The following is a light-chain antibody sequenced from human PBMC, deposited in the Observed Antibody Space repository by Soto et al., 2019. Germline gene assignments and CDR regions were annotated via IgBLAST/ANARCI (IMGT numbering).Light chain of an antibody. J-gene: IGKJ3*01. CDR2: GAS. V-gene: IGKV3-20*01. CDR1: QSVSSSY. Sequence: EIVLTQSPGTLSLSPGERATLSCRASQSVSSSYLAWYQQKPGQAPRLLIYGASSRATGIPDRFSGSGSGTDFTLTISRLEPEEFAVYYCQQYGSSPKVTFGPATKVDIK. CDR3: QQYGSSPKVT.